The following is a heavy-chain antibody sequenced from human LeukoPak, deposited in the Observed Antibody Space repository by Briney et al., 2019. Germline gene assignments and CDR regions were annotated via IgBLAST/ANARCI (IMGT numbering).Heavy chain of an antibody. D-gene: IGHD2-2*02. V-gene: IGHV5-51*01. CDR1: GYTFTSYW. J-gene: IGHJ4*02. CDR2: IIPDDSDN. CDR3: AIGGDSTTSCYRCFDY. Sequence: GESLNIPCKGPGYTFTSYWSGWLGHLPGKDLKGMGLIIPDDSDNRYGPSFQGQVTISADKSISPAYLQWSSLKASDTAMYYSAIGGDSTTSCYRCFDYWGQGTLVTVSS.